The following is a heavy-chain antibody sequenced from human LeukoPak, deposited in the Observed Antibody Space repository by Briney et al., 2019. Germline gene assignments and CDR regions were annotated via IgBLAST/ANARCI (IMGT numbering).Heavy chain of an antibody. V-gene: IGHV1-2*06. Sequence: ASVKVSCKASGYTFTGYYMHWVRQAPGQGLEWMGRINPNSGGTNYAQKFQGRVTMTRDTSISTAYMELSRLRSDDTAVYYCARGLTYYDFRSGYSNWFDPWGQGTLVTVSS. D-gene: IGHD3-3*01. CDR3: ARGLTYYDFRSGYSNWFDP. CDR2: INPNSGGT. J-gene: IGHJ5*02. CDR1: GYTFTGYY.